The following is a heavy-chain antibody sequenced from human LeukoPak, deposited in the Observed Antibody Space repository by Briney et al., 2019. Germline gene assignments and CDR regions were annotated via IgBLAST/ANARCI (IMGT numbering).Heavy chain of an antibody. J-gene: IGHJ4*02. Sequence: SGPRLGNPTETLTLTCTSSRFSLSTSGLGVGWIRQPPGKAVAWLALIYWNDDKRYSPSLKSRLTISKDTPKNQVVLTMPNMDPVDTAAYYCAHFIREADYYDGSGLYYFDWWGQGTLGTVSS. V-gene: IGHV2-5*01. CDR3: AHFIREADYYDGSGLYYFDW. CDR2: IYWNDDK. D-gene: IGHD3-22*01. CDR1: RFSLSTSGLG.